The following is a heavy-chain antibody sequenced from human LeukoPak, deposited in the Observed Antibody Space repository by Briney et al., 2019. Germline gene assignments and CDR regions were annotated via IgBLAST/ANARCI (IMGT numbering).Heavy chain of an antibody. D-gene: IGHD2-15*01. Sequence: PSQTLSLTCTVSSGSISSGGYYWSWIRQPAGKGLEWIGRIYSSGDTNYNPSLKSRVTMSVDTSKNQFSLRLSSLTAADTAVYYCARDVGSGGGTFPTYHFDFWGQGTLVTVSS. V-gene: IGHV4-61*02. CDR3: ARDVGSGGGTFPTYHFDF. CDR1: SGSISSGGYY. J-gene: IGHJ4*02. CDR2: IYSSGDT.